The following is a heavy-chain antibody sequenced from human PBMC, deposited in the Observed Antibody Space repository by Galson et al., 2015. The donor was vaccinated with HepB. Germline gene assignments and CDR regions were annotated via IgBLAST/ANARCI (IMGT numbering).Heavy chain of an antibody. CDR3: AKDLRQLRITMVEAVGY. V-gene: IGHV3-30*18. CDR2: ISYDGSNK. CDR1: GFTFSSYS. Sequence: SLRLSCAASGFTFSSYSMNWVRQAPGKGLEWVAVISYDGSNKYYADSVKGRFTISRDNSKNTLYLQMNSLRAEDTAVYYCAKDLRQLRITMVEAVGYWGQGTLVTVSS. J-gene: IGHJ4*02. D-gene: IGHD3-10*01.